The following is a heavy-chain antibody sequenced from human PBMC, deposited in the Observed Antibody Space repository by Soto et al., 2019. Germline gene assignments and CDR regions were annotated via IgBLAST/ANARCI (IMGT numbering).Heavy chain of an antibody. Sequence: PGGSLRLSCAASGFTFTNYAMSWVRQAPGEGLEWVSTIRGDGDTTDYADSVRGRFTISRDNSKNTLYFQMDSLRAEDTAIYYCAGRLTTAASLDYWGRGTLVTVSS. J-gene: IGHJ4*02. CDR2: IRGDGDTT. CDR3: AGRLTTAASLDY. D-gene: IGHD3-16*01. CDR1: GFTFTNYA. V-gene: IGHV3-23*01.